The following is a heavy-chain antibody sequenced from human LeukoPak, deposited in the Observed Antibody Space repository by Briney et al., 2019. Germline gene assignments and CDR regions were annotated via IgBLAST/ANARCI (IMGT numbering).Heavy chain of an antibody. CDR3: ASGSSYDSSGRGFDY. CDR2: INPNSGGT. Sequence: PAASVKVSCKASGGTFSSYAISWVRQAPGQGLEWMGWINPNSGGTNYALKFQGRVTMTRDTSISTAYMELSRLRFDDTAVYYCASGSSYDSSGRGFDYWGQGTLVTVSS. J-gene: IGHJ4*02. V-gene: IGHV1-2*02. CDR1: GGTFSSYA. D-gene: IGHD3-22*01.